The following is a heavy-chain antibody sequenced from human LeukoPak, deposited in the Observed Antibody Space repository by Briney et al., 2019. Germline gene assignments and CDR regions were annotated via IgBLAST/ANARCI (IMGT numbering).Heavy chain of an antibody. CDR3: ARGKQWLAIDY. J-gene: IGHJ4*02. V-gene: IGHV4-34*01. CDR1: GGSFSGYY. Sequence: SETLSLTCAVYGGSFSGYYWSWIRQPPGKGLEWIGEINHSGSTNYNLSLKSRVTISVDTSKNQFSLKLSSVTAADTAVYYCARGKQWLAIDYWGQGTLVTVSS. D-gene: IGHD6-19*01. CDR2: INHSGST.